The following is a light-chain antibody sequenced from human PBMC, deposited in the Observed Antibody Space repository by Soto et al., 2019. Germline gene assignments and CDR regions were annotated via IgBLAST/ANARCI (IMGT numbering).Light chain of an antibody. CDR1: QTVSSS. J-gene: IGKJ1*01. CDR2: AAS. CDR3: PTDGSFPPWT. V-gene: IGKV3-20*01. Sequence: PSTLSVSAGEISPLSGRTSQTVSSSLAWYQQKPGQPPRLLIYAASSRAAGIPDRFSGSGSRTDFTLTISRLEPAHFAIRYCPTDGSFPPWTFGQGTKVDIK.